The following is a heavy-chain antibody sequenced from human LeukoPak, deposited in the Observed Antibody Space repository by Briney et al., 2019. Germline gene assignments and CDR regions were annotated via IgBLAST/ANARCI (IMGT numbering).Heavy chain of an antibody. D-gene: IGHD2-2*01. Sequence: ASVKVSCKASGYTFTSYGISWVRQAPGQGLEWMGGIIPIFGTANYAQKFQGRVTITADESTSTAYMELSSLRSDDTAVYYCARDGCSSTSCSFDYWGQGTLVTVSS. J-gene: IGHJ4*02. CDR1: GYTFTSYG. V-gene: IGHV1-69*13. CDR3: ARDGCSSTSCSFDY. CDR2: IIPIFGTA.